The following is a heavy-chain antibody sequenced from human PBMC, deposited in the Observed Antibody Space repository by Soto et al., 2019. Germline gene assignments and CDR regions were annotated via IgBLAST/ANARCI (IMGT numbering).Heavy chain of an antibody. J-gene: IGHJ5*02. Sequence: QVQLVQSGAEVKKPGSSVKVSCKASGGTFSSYAISWVRQAPGQGLEWMGGIIPIFGTANYAQKFQGRVTITADESTSTAYMELSNLRSEDTAVYYCASSLRGIVATITTGWFDPWGQGTLVTVSS. CDR1: GGTFSSYA. D-gene: IGHD5-12*01. V-gene: IGHV1-69*01. CDR3: ASSLRGIVATITTGWFDP. CDR2: IIPIFGTA.